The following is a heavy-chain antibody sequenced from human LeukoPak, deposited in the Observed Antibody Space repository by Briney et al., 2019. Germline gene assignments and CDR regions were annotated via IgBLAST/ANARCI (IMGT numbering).Heavy chain of an antibody. V-gene: IGHV4-59*12. J-gene: IGHJ4*02. CDR2: IYYSGST. CDR3: ARESLEYYYDSSGYSSSFDY. D-gene: IGHD3-22*01. CDR1: GGSISSYY. Sequence: SETLSLTCTVSGGSISSYYWSWIRQPPGKGLEWIGYIYYSGSTNYNPSLKSRVTISVDTSKNQFSLKLSSVTAADTAVYYCARESLEYYYDSSGYSSSFDYWGQGTLVTVSS.